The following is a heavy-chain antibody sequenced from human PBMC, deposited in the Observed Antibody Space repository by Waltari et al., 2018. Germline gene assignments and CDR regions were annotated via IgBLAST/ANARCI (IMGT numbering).Heavy chain of an antibody. CDR2: INHAGNI. CDR1: GGSFSSYY. Sequence: QVQLQQWGAGLLKPSETLSLTCGVRGGSFSSYYWSWIRQSPGKGLEWIGEINHAGNIHYNPSFKSRVTMSIDMARNQFSLEVKSVIAADTAVYFCARISGLDYATPMWGLGTVVTVSS. D-gene: IGHD5-12*01. V-gene: IGHV4-34*01. CDR3: ARISGLDYATPM. J-gene: IGHJ3*01.